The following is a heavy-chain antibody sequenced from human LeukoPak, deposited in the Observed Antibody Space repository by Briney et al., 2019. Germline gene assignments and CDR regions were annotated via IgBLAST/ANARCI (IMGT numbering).Heavy chain of an antibody. D-gene: IGHD3-3*01. Sequence: ASVKVSCKASGGTFSSYAINWVRQATGQGLEWMGWMNPNSGNTGYAQKFQGRVTITRNTSISTAYMELSSLRSEDTAVYYCARGPWYYDFWSGYYSGNYYYYMDVWGKGTTVTVSS. CDR1: GGTFSSYA. CDR3: ARGPWYYDFWSGYYSGNYYYYMDV. J-gene: IGHJ6*03. V-gene: IGHV1-8*03. CDR2: MNPNSGNT.